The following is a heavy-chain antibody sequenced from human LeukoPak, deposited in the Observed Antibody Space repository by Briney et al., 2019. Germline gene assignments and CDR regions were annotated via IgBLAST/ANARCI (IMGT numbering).Heavy chain of an antibody. CDR3: ARESLGAVAGTSDY. D-gene: IGHD6-19*01. CDR1: GYTFTSYG. Sequence: ASVKVSCKASGYTFTSYGISWVRQAPGQGLERMGWISAYNGNTNYAQKLQGRVTMTTDTSTSTAYMELRSLRSDDTAVYYCARESLGAVAGTSDYWGQGTLVTVSS. CDR2: ISAYNGNT. J-gene: IGHJ4*02. V-gene: IGHV1-18*01.